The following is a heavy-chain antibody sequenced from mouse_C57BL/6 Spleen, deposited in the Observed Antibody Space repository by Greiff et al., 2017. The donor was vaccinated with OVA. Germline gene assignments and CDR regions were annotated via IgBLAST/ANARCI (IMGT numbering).Heavy chain of an antibody. D-gene: IGHD2-4*01. Sequence: EVMLVESGGGLVKPGGSLKLSCAASGFPFSDYGMHWVRQAPEKGLEWVAYISSGSSTIYYADTVKGRFTISRDNAKNTLFLQMTSLRSEDTAMYYCARGADYDNWYFDVWGTGTTVTVSS. CDR3: ARGADYDNWYFDV. CDR2: ISSGSSTI. CDR1: GFPFSDYG. J-gene: IGHJ1*03. V-gene: IGHV5-17*01.